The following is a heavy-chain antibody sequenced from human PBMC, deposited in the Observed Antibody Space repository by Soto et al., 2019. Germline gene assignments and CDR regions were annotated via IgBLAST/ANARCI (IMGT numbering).Heavy chain of an antibody. Sequence: QVKLVQSGDEVRKPGSSVKVSCKASGYIFVNYGIAWVRQAPGQGLEWMGWISAYSGNTHYASKVQGRLTMTTDTSTSTAYMDLGSLRSDDTAVYYCAMVDNYVTPTPQDVWGQGTTVTVSS. CDR2: ISAYSGNT. D-gene: IGHD3-16*01. CDR3: AMVDNYVTPTPQDV. CDR1: GYIFVNYG. V-gene: IGHV1-18*01. J-gene: IGHJ6*02.